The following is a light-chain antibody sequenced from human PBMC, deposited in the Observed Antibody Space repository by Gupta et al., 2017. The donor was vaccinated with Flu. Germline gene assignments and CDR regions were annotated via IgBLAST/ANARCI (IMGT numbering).Light chain of an antibody. CDR1: QSISSW. CDR3: QQYNSYPWT. CDR2: KAS. Sequence: DIQTTQSPSTLSASVGDRVTITCRASQSISSWLAWYQQKPGKAPKLLIYKASSLESGVPSRFSGSRSGTEFTLTISSLQPDDFATYYCQQYNSYPWTFGQGTKVEIK. V-gene: IGKV1-5*03. J-gene: IGKJ1*01.